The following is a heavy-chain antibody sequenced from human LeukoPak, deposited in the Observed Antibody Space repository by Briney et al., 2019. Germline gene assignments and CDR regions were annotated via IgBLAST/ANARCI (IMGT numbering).Heavy chain of an antibody. J-gene: IGHJ4*02. CDR1: GYTFTSYG. D-gene: IGHD1-7*01. V-gene: IGHV1-18*01. CDR2: ISAYNGNT. CDR3: ARVGGITGTTLGEEFGY. Sequence: GASVKVSCKAPGYTFTSYGISWVRQAPGQGLEWMGWISAYNGNTNYAQKLQGRVTMTTDTSTSTAYMELRSLRSDDTAVYYCARVGGITGTTLGEEFGYWGQGTLVTVSS.